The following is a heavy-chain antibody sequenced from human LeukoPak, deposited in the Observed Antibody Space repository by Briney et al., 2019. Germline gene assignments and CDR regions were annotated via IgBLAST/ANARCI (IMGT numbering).Heavy chain of an antibody. V-gene: IGHV3-48*02. CDR1: GFTFISYW. D-gene: IGHD3-10*01. CDR3: ARDYYYGFYY. CDR2: ISSSSSSI. J-gene: IGHJ4*02. Sequence: GGSLRLSCAASGFTFISYWMHWVRQAPGKGLEWVSYISSSSSSIHYADSVKGRFTISGDNAKNSLYLQMSSLRDEDTAMYYCARDYYYGFYYWGQGTLVTVSS.